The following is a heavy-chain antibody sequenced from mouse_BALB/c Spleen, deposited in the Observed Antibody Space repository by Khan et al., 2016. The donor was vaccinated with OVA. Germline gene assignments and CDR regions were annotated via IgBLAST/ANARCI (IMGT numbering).Heavy chain of an antibody. CDR3: TREGNYAHWYFDV. CDR2: ISSGSTYT. V-gene: IGHV5-6-4*01. J-gene: IGHJ1*01. Sequence: EVELVESGGGLVKPGGSLKLSCAASGFSFSSYTMSWVRQTPEKRLEWVATISSGSTYTYYPDSVQGRFTISRDNAQDTLYLQMSSLKSEDTAMYYCTREGNYAHWYFDVWGAGTTVTVSS. CDR1: GFSFSSYT. D-gene: IGHD2-1*01.